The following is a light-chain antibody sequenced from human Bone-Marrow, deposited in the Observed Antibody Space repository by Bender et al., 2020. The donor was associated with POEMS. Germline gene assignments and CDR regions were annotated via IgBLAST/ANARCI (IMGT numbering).Light chain of an antibody. J-gene: IGLJ3*02. CDR3: SSWDDSLSGWV. CDR2: DNS. V-gene: IGLV1-44*01. CDR1: NSNIGRYA. Sequence: QSVLTQPPSVSGTPGQRVSVSCSGGNSNIGRYAVHWYQQLPGTAPKLLIHDNSHRPSGVPARFSGSKSGTSASLAISDIQSEDEGDYYCSSWDDSLSGWVFGGGTKLTVL.